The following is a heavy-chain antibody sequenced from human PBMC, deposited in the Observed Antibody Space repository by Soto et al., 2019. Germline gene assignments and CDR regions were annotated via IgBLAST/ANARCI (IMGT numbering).Heavy chain of an antibody. CDR3: ARVRLNYDFWSGYYTAWIFDY. CDR2: IYYSGST. V-gene: IGHV4-59*01. D-gene: IGHD3-3*01. CDR1: GGSISSYY. Sequence: PSETLSLTCTVSGGSISSYYWSWIRQPPGKGLEWIGYIYYSGSTNYNPSLKSRVTISVDTSKNQFSLKLSSVTAADTAVYYCARVRLNYDFWSGYYTAWIFDYWGQGTLVT. J-gene: IGHJ4*02.